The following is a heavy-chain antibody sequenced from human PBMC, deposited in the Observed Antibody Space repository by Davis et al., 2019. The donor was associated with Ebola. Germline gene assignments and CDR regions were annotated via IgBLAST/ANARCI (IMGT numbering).Heavy chain of an antibody. D-gene: IGHD1-14*01. J-gene: IGHJ4*02. CDR3: AKGRNKDY. CDR2: INPHNGNT. CDR1: GYTFTSYG. V-gene: IGHV1-18*04. Sequence: ASVKVSCKASGYTFTSYGITWVRQAPGQGLEWMGWINPHNGNTNYAQNVQGRVTMTTDTSTSTAYMEVGILRSDDTAVYYCAKGRNKDYWGQGTLVTVSS.